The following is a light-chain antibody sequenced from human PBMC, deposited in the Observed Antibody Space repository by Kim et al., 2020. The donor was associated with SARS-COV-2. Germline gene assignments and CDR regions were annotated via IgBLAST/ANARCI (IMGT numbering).Light chain of an antibody. V-gene: IGKV3-15*01. CDR3: QQYNNWPPYT. J-gene: IGKJ2*01. CDR1: QSVSSN. CDR2: GAS. Sequence: EIVMTQSPATLSVSPGERATLSCRASQSVSSNLAWYQQKPGQAPRLLIYGASTRATGIPARFSGSGSGTEFTLTISSLQSEDFAVYYCQQYNNWPPYTFGQGTKREI.